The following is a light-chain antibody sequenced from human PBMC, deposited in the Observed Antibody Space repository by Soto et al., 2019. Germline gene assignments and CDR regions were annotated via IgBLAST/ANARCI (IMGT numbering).Light chain of an antibody. J-gene: IGKJ1*01. CDR2: DAS. CDR1: QSVSSY. Sequence: EIVFTHSPATLSVTPGERATLSCRASQSVSSYLAWYQQKPGQAPRLLIYDASNRATGIPARFSGSGSGTDFTLTISSLEPEDFAVYYCQLRSNWPPRFGQGSKVDIK. V-gene: IGKV3-11*01. CDR3: QLRSNWPPR.